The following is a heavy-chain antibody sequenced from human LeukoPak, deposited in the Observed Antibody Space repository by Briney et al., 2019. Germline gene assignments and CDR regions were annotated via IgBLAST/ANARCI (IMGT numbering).Heavy chain of an antibody. Sequence: ASVKVSCKASGYTFTSYAMHWVRQAPGQRLEWMGWINAGNGNTKYSQKFQGRVTINRVTSASTAYMELSSLRSEDTAVYYCVRVGAYSSGWLGYWGQGTLVTVSS. J-gene: IGHJ4*02. CDR3: VRVGAYSSGWLGY. CDR2: INAGNGNT. CDR1: GYTFTSYA. V-gene: IGHV1-3*01. D-gene: IGHD6-19*01.